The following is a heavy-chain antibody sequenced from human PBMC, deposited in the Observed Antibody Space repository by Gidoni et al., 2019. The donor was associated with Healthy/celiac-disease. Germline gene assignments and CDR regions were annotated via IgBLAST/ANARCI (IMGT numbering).Heavy chain of an antibody. J-gene: IGHJ3*02. CDR1: GFTFRSYG. D-gene: IGHD3-16*01. Sequence: QVQLVESGGGVVQPGRSRRLPCAASGFTFRSYGMHWVRQAPGKGLEWVAVIWYDGSNKYYADSVKGRFTISRDNSKNTLYLQMNSLRAEDTAVYYCARTPSFGAAQDAFDIWGQGTMVTVSS. CDR2: IWYDGSNK. V-gene: IGHV3-33*01. CDR3: ARTPSFGAAQDAFDI.